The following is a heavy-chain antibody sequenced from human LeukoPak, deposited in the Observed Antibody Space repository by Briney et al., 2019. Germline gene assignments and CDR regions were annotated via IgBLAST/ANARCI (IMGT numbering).Heavy chain of an antibody. CDR2: INPNSGGT. Sequence: ASVKVSCKASGYTFTGYYMHWVRQAPGQGLEWMGWINPNSGGTNFAQKFQGRVTMTRDTSISTVYMELSRLRSDDTAVYYCARGARSPPPATPDYWGQGTLVTVSS. CDR1: GYTFTGYY. CDR3: ARGARSPPPATPDY. J-gene: IGHJ4*02. V-gene: IGHV1-2*02.